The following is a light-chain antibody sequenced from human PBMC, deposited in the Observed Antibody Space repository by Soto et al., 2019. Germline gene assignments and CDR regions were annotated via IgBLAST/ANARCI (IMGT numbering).Light chain of an antibody. CDR3: QQYKNWPL. CDR2: GAS. V-gene: IGKV3-15*01. J-gene: IGKJ5*01. CDR1: HSVNSH. Sequence: MMMTQAPATLSVPPGKRVTLSCRTSHSVNSHVAWYKQKPGQAPRFLLYGASTRATGIPVRFSGSGFGTEFTLTIRSLKSEDFAVYYCQQYKNWPLFGQGTRLEIK.